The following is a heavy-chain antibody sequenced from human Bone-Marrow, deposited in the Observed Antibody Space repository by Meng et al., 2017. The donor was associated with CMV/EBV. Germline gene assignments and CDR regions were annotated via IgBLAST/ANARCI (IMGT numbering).Heavy chain of an antibody. CDR2: MNPNSGNT. V-gene: IGHV1-8*01. J-gene: IGHJ4*02. CDR1: GYTFTSYD. D-gene: IGHD6-6*01. Sequence: ASVKVSGKASGYTFTSYDINWVRQATGQGLEWLGWMNPNSGNTGYAQKFQGRVTMTRNTSIRTAYMELSSLRSEDTAVYYCARSLGSSPEDYWGQGTLVTVPS. CDR3: ARSLGSSPEDY.